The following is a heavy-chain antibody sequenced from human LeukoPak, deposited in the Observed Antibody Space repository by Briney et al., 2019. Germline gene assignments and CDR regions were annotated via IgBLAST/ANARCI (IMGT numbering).Heavy chain of an antibody. Sequence: ASVKVSCKASGYTFTRYGISWVRQAPGQGLEWMGWISGYNGNTNYAQKLQGRVTMTTDTSTSTAYMELRSLRSDDTAVYYCARLAAAGYYYYYYMDVWGKGTTVTVSS. CDR1: GYTFTRYG. D-gene: IGHD6-13*01. V-gene: IGHV1-18*01. CDR3: ARLAAAGYYYYYYMDV. CDR2: ISGYNGNT. J-gene: IGHJ6*03.